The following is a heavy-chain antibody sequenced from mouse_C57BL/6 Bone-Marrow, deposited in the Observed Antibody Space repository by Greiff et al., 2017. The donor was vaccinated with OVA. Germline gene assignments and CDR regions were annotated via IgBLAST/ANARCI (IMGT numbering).Heavy chain of an antibody. Sequence: QVQLKQSGAELARPGASVKLSCKASGYTFTSYGISWVKQRTGQGLEWIGEIYPRSGNTYYNEKFKGKATLTADKSSSTAYMELRSLTSEDSAVYFCARAGYTGIMDYWGQGTSVTVSS. D-gene: IGHD1-2*01. V-gene: IGHV1-81*01. CDR1: GYTFTSYG. CDR3: ARAGYTGIMDY. CDR2: IYPRSGNT. J-gene: IGHJ4*01.